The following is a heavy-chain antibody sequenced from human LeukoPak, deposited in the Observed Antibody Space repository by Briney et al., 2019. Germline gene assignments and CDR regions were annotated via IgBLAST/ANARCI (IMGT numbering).Heavy chain of an antibody. V-gene: IGHV3-7*01. CDR2: IKPYGIDK. CDR1: GCSFGTYW. CDR3: AKGGHLDD. J-gene: IGHJ4*02. Sequence: GGCVRLSCAASGCSFGTYWMSWVRQAPGKGLEWVANIKPYGIDKNYVDSVKGRFSVFRDSTQNSLFLQMDSLRPEDTAVYYCAKGGHLDDWGQGTLVSVST. D-gene: IGHD6-25*01.